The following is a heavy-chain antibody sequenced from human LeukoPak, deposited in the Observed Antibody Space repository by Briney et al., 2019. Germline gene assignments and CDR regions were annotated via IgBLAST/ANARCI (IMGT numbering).Heavy chain of an antibody. Sequence: GRSLRLSCAASGFTFSSYAMHWVRQAPGKGLEWVAVISYDGSNKYYADSVKGRFTISRDNSKNTLYLQMNSLRAEDTAVYYCARGPIQLERAYYYYGMYVWGQGTTVTVSS. CDR3: ARGPIQLERAYYYYGMYV. D-gene: IGHD1-1*01. CDR2: ISYDGSNK. CDR1: GFTFSSYA. J-gene: IGHJ6*02. V-gene: IGHV3-30-3*01.